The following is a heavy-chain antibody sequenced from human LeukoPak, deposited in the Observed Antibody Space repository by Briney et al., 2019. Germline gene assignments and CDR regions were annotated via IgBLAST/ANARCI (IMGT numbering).Heavy chain of an antibody. CDR1: GGSISSSSYY. CDR3: ARVSKLLPDY. CDR2: IYYSGST. V-gene: IGHV4-39*07. Sequence: SETLSLTCTVSGGSISSSSYYWGWIRQPPGKGLEWIGSIYYSGSTYYNPSLKSRVTISVDTSKNQFSLKLSSVTAADTAVYYCARVSKLLPDYWGQGTLVTVSS. J-gene: IGHJ4*02. D-gene: IGHD2-15*01.